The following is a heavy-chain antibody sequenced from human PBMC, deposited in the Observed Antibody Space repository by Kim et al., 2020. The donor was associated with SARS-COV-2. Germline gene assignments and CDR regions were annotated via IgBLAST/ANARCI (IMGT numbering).Heavy chain of an antibody. CDR1: GYTFTGYY. J-gene: IGHJ6*02. CDR2: INPNSGGT. D-gene: IGHD2-2*01. Sequence: ASVKVSCKASGYTFTGYYMHWVRQAPGQGLEWMGRINPNSGGTNYAQKFQGRVTMTRDTSISTAYMELSRLRSDDTAVYYCARVEYQLLVIDYYYGMDVWGQGTTVTVSS. V-gene: IGHV1-2*06. CDR3: ARVEYQLLVIDYYYGMDV.